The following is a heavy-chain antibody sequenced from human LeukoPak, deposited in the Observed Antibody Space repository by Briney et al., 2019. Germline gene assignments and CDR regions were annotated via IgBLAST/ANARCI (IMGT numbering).Heavy chain of an antibody. CDR1: GFTVSSNY. J-gene: IGHJ4*02. V-gene: IGHV3-53*01. CDR2: IYSGGST. D-gene: IGHD3-22*01. CDR3: ARTYDSSGYYPFYFDY. Sequence: GGSLRLSCAAYGFTVSSNYMSWVRQAPGKGLEWVSVIYSGGSTYYADSVKGRFTISRDNSKNTLYLQMNSLRAEDTAVYYCARTYDSSGYYPFYFDYWGQGTLVTVSS.